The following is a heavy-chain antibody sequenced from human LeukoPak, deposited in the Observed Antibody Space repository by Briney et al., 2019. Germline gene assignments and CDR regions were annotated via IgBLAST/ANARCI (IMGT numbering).Heavy chain of an antibody. D-gene: IGHD2-15*01. CDR1: GFTFSSYA. V-gene: IGHV3-30*04. CDR2: ISYDGSNK. Sequence: GGSLRLSCAASGFTFSSYAMHWVRQAPGKGLEWVAVISYDGSNKYYADSVKGRFTISRDNSKNTLYLQMNSLRAEDTAVYYCATGEVAATLSWFDPWGQGTLVTVSS. CDR3: ATGEVAATLSWFDP. J-gene: IGHJ5*02.